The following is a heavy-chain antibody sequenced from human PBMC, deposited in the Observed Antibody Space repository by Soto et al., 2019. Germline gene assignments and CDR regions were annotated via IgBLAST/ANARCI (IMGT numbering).Heavy chain of an antibody. CDR3: ARRGDYYDSSGSYSSSEYFQH. Sequence: QVQLVESGGGVVQPGRSLRLSCAASGFTFSSYAMHWVRQAPGKGLEWVAVISYDGSNKYYADSVKGRFTISRDNSKNTLYLQMNSLRAEDTAVYYCARRGDYYDSSGSYSSSEYFQHWGQGTLVTVSS. CDR1: GFTFSSYA. V-gene: IGHV3-30-3*01. J-gene: IGHJ1*01. D-gene: IGHD3-22*01. CDR2: ISYDGSNK.